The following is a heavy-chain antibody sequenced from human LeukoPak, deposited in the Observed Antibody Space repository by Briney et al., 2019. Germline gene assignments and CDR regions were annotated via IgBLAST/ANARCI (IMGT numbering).Heavy chain of an antibody. CDR1: GYTFTTYS. Sequence: ASVKVSCKASGYTFTTYSMNWVRQAPGQGLEWMGWINTNTGNPTYAQGFTGRFVFSLDTSVSTAYLQISSLKAEDTAVYYCAREFRRGAFDIWGQGTMVTVSS. CDR3: AREFRRGAFDI. CDR2: INTNTGNP. J-gene: IGHJ3*02. V-gene: IGHV7-4-1*02.